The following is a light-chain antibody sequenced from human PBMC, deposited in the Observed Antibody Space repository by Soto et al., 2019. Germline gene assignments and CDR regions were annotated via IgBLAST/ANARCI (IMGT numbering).Light chain of an antibody. CDR2: GIS. J-gene: IGKJ5*01. CDR1: QSVNSN. Sequence: EMVMTQSPAILSVSPGESATLSCRVSQSVNSNYLAWYQQHPGQPPRLLIYGISTRATGIPARFSGSGSGTEFSLTISSLQSEDFAVYYCQQYSKWPITFGQGTRLEIK. CDR3: QQYSKWPIT. V-gene: IGKV3-15*01.